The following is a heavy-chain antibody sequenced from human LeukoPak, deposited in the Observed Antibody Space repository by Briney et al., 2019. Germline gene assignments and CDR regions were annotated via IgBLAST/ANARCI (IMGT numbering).Heavy chain of an antibody. V-gene: IGHV3-23*01. CDR1: GFTFMNYA. CDR3: AKDSETPGCFDH. Sequence: GGSPRLSCVASGFTFMNYAMNWVRPASGKGLEWVSRITGSGGGTDYADSVKGRFTISRDNSKNTLYLQMTSLRAEDTAIYYCAKDSETPGCFDHWGQGTPVTVSS. J-gene: IGHJ4*02. D-gene: IGHD6-19*01. CDR2: ITGSGGGT.